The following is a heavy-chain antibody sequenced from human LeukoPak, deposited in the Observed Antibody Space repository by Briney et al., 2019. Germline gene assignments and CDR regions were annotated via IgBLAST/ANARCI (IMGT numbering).Heavy chain of an antibody. Sequence: GGSLRLSCAASGFLFSDYAMNWVRKAPGKGLEWVSFMGGDGGKPNYADSVKGRFTISRDNRKNTLYLQMNTLRAEDTAVYYCVKDEVPYNGKYDGFDIWGQGTMVTVSP. J-gene: IGHJ3*02. V-gene: IGHV3-23*01. CDR3: VKDEVPYNGKYDGFDI. CDR2: MGGDGGKP. D-gene: IGHD1-26*01. CDR1: GFLFSDYA.